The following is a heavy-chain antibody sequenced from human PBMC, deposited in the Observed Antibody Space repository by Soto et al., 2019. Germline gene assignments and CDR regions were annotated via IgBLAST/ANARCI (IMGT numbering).Heavy chain of an antibody. CDR3: AKDPTNSHYDFWSGYWLPKGHYYYGMDV. CDR2: VADDGSNK. Sequence: GGSLRLSCAASGFTFSSYAMHWVRQAPGNGLEWVAVVADDGSNKDYADSVKGRFTISRDNSKNTLYLQMNSLRAEDTAVYYCAKDPTNSHYDFWSGYWLPKGHYYYGMDVWGQGTTVTVSS. CDR1: GFTFSSYA. J-gene: IGHJ6*02. V-gene: IGHV3-30-3*01. D-gene: IGHD3-3*01.